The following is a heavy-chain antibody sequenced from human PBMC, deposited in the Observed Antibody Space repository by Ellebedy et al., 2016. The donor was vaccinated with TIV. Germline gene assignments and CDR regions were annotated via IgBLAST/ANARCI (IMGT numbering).Heavy chain of an antibody. CDR2: INQDGTDK. D-gene: IGHD5-18*01. V-gene: IGHV3-7*01. CDR3: HTGNTYGYNFDY. CDR1: GFTFSSHW. J-gene: IGHJ4*02. Sequence: GESLKISCAASGFTFSSHWMHWVRQTPGKGLAWVANINQDGTDKYYVDSVKGRFTISRDNAKNALYLQMNGLRAEDTAVYYCHTGNTYGYNFDYWGPGTLVTVSS.